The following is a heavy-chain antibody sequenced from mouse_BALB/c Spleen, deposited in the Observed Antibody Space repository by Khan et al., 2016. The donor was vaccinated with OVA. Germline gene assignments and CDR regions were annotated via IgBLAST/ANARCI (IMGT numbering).Heavy chain of an antibody. CDR3: ARSNYYGSSLYAMDY. Sequence: DLVKPRASVKLSCKASGYTFTSYWINWIKQRPGQGLEWIGRIGPGSGSTSYNEMFTGKATLTVDTTSSTAYIQLSSLSSEDSAVYFCARSNYYGSSLYAMDYWGQGTSVTVSS. V-gene: IGHV1S41*01. D-gene: IGHD1-1*01. CDR2: IGPGSGST. CDR1: GYTFTSYW. J-gene: IGHJ4*01.